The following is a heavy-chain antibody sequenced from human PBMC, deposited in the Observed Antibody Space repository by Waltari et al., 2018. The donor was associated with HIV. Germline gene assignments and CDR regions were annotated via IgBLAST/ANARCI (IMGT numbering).Heavy chain of an antibody. Sequence: QVQLVESGGGVVQPGASLRLSCAVSRISFFNSYGMHWVRQAPGKGLEWVATISYDATSADYVDSVKGRFAISRDNSKNAVYLQMNSLRREDTAVYYCAIDRRQGFYYDNTGERPFDYWGQGTLVTVSP. CDR3: AIDRRQGFYYDNTGERPFDY. J-gene: IGHJ4*02. CDR2: ISYDATSA. D-gene: IGHD3-16*01. CDR1: RISFFNSYG. V-gene: IGHV3-30*03.